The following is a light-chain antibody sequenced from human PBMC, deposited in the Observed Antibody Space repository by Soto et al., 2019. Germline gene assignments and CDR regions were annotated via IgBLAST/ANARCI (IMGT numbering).Light chain of an antibody. J-gene: IGKJ4*01. CDR3: QQYNNWPLT. CDR2: GAS. V-gene: IGKV3-15*01. Sequence: VLTHSPATLSLSPGERATLSFRASQSVSSYLAWYQQKPGQAPRLLIYGASTRATGIPARFSGSGSGTEFTLTISSLQSEDFAVYYCQQYNNWPLTFGGGTKVDIK. CDR1: QSVSSY.